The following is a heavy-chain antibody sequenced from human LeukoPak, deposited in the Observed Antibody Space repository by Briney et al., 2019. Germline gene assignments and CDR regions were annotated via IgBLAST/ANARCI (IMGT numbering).Heavy chain of an antibody. V-gene: IGHV1-2*02. J-gene: IGHJ3*02. Sequence: ASVKVSCKASGYTFTGYYIHWVRQAPGQGLEWMGWINPNSGGTNYAQKFQGRVTMTRDTSISTAYMELSRLRSDDTAVYYCARPIHYDSSGYYFPDAFDIWGQGTMVTVSS. CDR1: GYTFTGYY. D-gene: IGHD3-22*01. CDR3: ARPIHYDSSGYYFPDAFDI. CDR2: INPNSGGT.